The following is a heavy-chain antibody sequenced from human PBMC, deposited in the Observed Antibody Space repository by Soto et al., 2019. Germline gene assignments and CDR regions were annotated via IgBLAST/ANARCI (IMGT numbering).Heavy chain of an antibody. D-gene: IGHD3-10*01. CDR3: TYYTSGTAFDI. Sequence: QVQLQESGPGLVKPSQTLSLTCTVSGGSISSGDYYWSRIRQPPGKGLEWIGYIHYSGSTYYNPSLKSRVTISVDTSKNQFSLKLSSVTAADTAVYYCTYYTSGTAFDIWGQGTMVTVSS. CDR2: IHYSGST. J-gene: IGHJ3*02. CDR1: GGSISSGDYY. V-gene: IGHV4-30-4*01.